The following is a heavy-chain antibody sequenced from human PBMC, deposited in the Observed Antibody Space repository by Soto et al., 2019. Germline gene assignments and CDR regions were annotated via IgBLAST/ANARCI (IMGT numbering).Heavy chain of an antibody. CDR3: ARRMQYLATDV. Sequence: EVQLVQSGAEVKKPGESLRISCKGSGYSFTNYWISWVRQLPGKGLEWMGTIDSSDSYTNCSPSFQGHVTISVDKSISTAYLQWSSLKASDTAMYSCARRMQYLATDVWGQGTTVTVSS. J-gene: IGHJ6*02. V-gene: IGHV5-10-1*01. CDR1: GYSFTNYW. CDR2: IDSSDSYT.